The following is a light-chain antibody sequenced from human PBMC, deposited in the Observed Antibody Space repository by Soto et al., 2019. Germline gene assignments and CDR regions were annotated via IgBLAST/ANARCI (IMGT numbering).Light chain of an antibody. V-gene: IGKV1-39*01. Sequence: DIQMTQSPSFLSASAGDRVTITCRASQSISSSLNWYQHKPGKAPKLLIYAASSLQSGVPSRFSGSGSGTDFTLTIRSLQPEDFATYFCQQSYSTPYTFGQGTKLEIK. CDR3: QQSYSTPYT. J-gene: IGKJ2*01. CDR2: AAS. CDR1: QSISSS.